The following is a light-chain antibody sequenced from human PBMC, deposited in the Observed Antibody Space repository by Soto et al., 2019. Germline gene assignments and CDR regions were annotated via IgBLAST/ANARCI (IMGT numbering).Light chain of an antibody. V-gene: IGLV1-40*01. J-gene: IGLJ1*01. CDR2: GNN. CDR1: SSNIGAGYD. Sequence: QSVLTQPPSVSGAPGQRVTISCTGSSSNIGAGYDVHWYQQLPGTAPKLLIYGNNNRPSGVPDRFSGSKSGTSASLAITGLQAEDEADYYCQSYDSSLSFYVFGPGTKLTVL. CDR3: QSYDSSLSFYV.